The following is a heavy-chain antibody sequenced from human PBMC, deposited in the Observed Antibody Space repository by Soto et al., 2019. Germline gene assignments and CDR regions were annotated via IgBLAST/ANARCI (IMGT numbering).Heavy chain of an antibody. CDR2: INPNGGGT. CDR3: AIESGGATATLDYYYFYMDV. J-gene: IGHJ6*03. CDR1: GYTFSDYY. Sequence: QVQLVQSGAEVKKPGASVTVSCKASGYTFSDYYLHWVRQAPGQGPEWMGWINPNGGGTKYGQKFRGRVTMTRDTSVRTAFMELNSLKSDDTAVYYCAIESGGATATLDYYYFYMDVWGKGTTVTVSS. D-gene: IGHD5-12*01. V-gene: IGHV1-2*02.